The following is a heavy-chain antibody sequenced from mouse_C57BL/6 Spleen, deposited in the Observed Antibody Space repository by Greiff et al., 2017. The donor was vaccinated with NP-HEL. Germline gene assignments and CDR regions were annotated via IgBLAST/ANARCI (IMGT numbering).Heavy chain of an antibody. D-gene: IGHD2-5*01. J-gene: IGHJ4*01. CDR3: ARAGYSNYVPMDY. CDR1: GYTFTSYW. Sequence: QVQLKQPGAELVMPGASVKLSCKASGYTFTSYWMHWVKQRPGQGLEWIGEIDPSDSYTNYNQKFKGKSTLTVDKSSSTAYMQLSSLTSEDSAVYYCARAGYSNYVPMDYWGQGTSVTVSS. CDR2: IDPSDSYT. V-gene: IGHV1-69*01.